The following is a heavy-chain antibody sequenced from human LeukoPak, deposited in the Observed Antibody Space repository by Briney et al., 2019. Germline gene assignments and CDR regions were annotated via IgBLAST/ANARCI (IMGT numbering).Heavy chain of an antibody. D-gene: IGHD3-10*01. J-gene: IGHJ5*02. CDR1: GFTVSSNY. Sequence: GSLRLSCAASGFTVSSNYMSWVRQAPGKGLEWVSVIYSGGSTYYADSVKGRFTISRDNSKNTLYLQMNSLRAEDTAVYYCAREDLDGSGSYNWFDPWGQGTLVTVSS. V-gene: IGHV3-53*01. CDR3: AREDLDGSGSYNWFDP. CDR2: IYSGGST.